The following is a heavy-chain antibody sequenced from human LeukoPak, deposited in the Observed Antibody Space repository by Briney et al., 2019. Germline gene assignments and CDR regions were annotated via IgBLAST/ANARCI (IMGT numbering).Heavy chain of an antibody. CDR2: IYTSGST. J-gene: IGHJ6*03. V-gene: IGHV4-61*02. D-gene: IGHD2-2*01. CDR3: ARDQVVVVPAARHYYYYMDV. CDR1: GGSISSGSYY. Sequence: PSQTLSLTCTASGGSISSGSYYWSWIRQPAGKGLEWIGRIYTSGSTNYNPSLKSRVTISVDTSKNQFSLKLSSVTAADTAVYYCARDQVVVVPAARHYYYYMDVWGKGTTVTVSS.